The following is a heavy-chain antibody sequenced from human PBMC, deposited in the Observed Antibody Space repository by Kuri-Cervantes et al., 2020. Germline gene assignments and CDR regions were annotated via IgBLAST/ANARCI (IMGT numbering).Heavy chain of an antibody. D-gene: IGHD3-3*01. J-gene: IGHJ4*02. CDR1: GFTFSSYG. CDR2: IKQDGSEK. CDR3: AKGRFNSQPHFDY. V-gene: IGHV3-7*03. Sequence: GESLKISCAASGFTFSSYGMHWVRQAPGKGLEWVANIKQDGSEKYYVDSVKGRFTISRDNAKNSLYLQMNSLRAEDTAVYYCAKGRFNSQPHFDYWGQGTLVTVSS.